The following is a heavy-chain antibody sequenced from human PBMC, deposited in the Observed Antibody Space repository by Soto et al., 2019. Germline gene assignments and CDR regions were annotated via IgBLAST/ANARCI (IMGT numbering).Heavy chain of an antibody. D-gene: IGHD3-10*01. CDR2: IRSKASGGTA. Sequence: GGSPRLSCTTSGFNFGDHAMIWLRQAPGKGLEWLAFIRSKASGGTAEYAAPVKDRFTILRDDSEGIAYLQMNSLKTEDTAVYYCTRDKFGERAFDYWGQGALVTLSS. V-gene: IGHV3-49*03. J-gene: IGHJ4*02. CDR3: TRDKFGERAFDY. CDR1: GFNFGDHA.